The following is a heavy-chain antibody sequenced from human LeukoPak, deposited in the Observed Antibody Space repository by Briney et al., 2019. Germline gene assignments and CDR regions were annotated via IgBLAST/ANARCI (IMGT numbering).Heavy chain of an antibody. CDR1: EFNFNIHG. Sequence: GGSLRLSGVASEFNFNIHGMSWVGQAPGEGLEWVSSVGGGSDIHYADSVKGRFTISRDNSKNTLYLQMNSLRPEDTAVYYCAKDFILTDDCWGQGTLVTVSS. CDR3: AKDFILTDDC. J-gene: IGHJ4*02. CDR2: VGGGSDI. D-gene: IGHD3-9*01. V-gene: IGHV3-23*01.